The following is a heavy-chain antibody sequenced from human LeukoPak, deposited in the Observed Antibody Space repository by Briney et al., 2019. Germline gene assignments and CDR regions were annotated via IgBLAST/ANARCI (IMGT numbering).Heavy chain of an antibody. J-gene: IGHJ4*02. CDR3: ARASTVMKPFDY. CDR1: GFAVRTNY. CDR2: FYTGGST. Sequence: GGSLRLSCAASGFAVRTNYMSWVRQPPGKGLEWVSVFYTGGSTYYADSVKGRFTISRDSSKNTVYLLMNNLRAEDTAMYFCARASTVMKPFDYWGQGTLVTVPS. V-gene: IGHV3-53*01. D-gene: IGHD4-17*01.